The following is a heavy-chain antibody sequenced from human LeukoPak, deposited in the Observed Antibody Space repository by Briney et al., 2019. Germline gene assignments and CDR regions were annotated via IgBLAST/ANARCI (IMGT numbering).Heavy chain of an antibody. V-gene: IGHV4-30-4*01. CDR3: ARGALYYGMDV. CDR1: GGSISSGDYY. J-gene: IGHJ6*02. CDR2: IYYSGST. Sequence: SETLSLTCTVSGGSISSGDYYWSWIRQPPGKGLEWIGYIYYSGSTSYSPSLKSRVTISVDTSKTQFSLNLTSVTAADTAVYYCARGALYYGMDVWGQGTTVTVSS.